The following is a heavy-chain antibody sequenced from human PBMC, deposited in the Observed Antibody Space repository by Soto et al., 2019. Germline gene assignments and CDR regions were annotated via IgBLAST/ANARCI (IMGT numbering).Heavy chain of an antibody. D-gene: IGHD1-1*01. Sequence: EVHLLESGGGLVQPGESQRLSCVASGFNFGSCAMGWVRQPPGKGLELVSAISVSGATYYADSVKGRFTISRDNSKNTMSLQMDSLRVEDTATYYCAKGGTATISVGFDYWGRGMVVTVSS. CDR2: ISVSGAT. J-gene: IGHJ4*01. CDR1: GFNFGSCA. CDR3: AKGGTATISVGFDY. V-gene: IGHV3-23*01.